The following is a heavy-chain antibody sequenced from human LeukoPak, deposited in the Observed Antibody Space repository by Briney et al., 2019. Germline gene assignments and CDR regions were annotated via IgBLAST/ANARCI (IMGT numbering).Heavy chain of an antibody. CDR3: AKDLGYCSSTSCYPNWFDP. D-gene: IGHD2-2*01. V-gene: IGHV3-23*01. CDR2: ISGSGGST. Sequence: GGSLRLSCTASGFTFGDFPMHWVRQAPGKGLEWVSAISGSGGSTYYADSVKGRFTISRDNSKNTLYLQMNSLRAEDTAVYYCAKDLGYCSSTSCYPNWFDPWGQGTLVTVSS. CDR1: GFTFGDFP. J-gene: IGHJ5*02.